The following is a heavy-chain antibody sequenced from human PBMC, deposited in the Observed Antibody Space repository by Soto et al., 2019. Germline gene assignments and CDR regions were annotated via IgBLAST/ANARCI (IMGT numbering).Heavy chain of an antibody. CDR3: ARGTTSDAFDI. J-gene: IGHJ3*02. Sequence: GGSLRLSCAASGFTFSSYGMHWVRQAPGKGLEWVAVIWYDGSNKYYADSVKGRFTISRDNSKNTLYLQMNSLRAEDTAVYYCARGTTSDAFDIWGQGTMVTVSS. CDR1: GFTFSSYG. CDR2: IWYDGSNK. V-gene: IGHV3-33*01. D-gene: IGHD4-17*01.